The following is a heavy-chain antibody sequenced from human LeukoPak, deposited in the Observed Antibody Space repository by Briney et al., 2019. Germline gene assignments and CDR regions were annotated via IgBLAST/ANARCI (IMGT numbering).Heavy chain of an antibody. V-gene: IGHV3-48*03. D-gene: IGHD1-1*01. CDR3: ARSAAGTYY. Sequence: GGSLRLSCAVSGFTFSSYEMNWVRQAPGKGLDWVSYISSSGSTIYYTDSVKGRFTISRDNAKNSLYLQMNSLRAEDTAVYYCARSAAGTYYWGQGTLVTVSS. J-gene: IGHJ4*02. CDR1: GFTFSSYE. CDR2: ISSSGSTI.